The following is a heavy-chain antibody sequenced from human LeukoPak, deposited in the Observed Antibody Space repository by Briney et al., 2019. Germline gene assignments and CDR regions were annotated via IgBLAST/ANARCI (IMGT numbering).Heavy chain of an antibody. CDR2: IKSKTGGGTT. J-gene: IGHJ4*02. Sequence: GGSLRLSCAASGFTFSGFEMNWVRQAPGKGLEWVGRIKSKTGGGTTDYAAPVKGRFTISRDDSKNTLYLQMNSLKTEDTAVYYCTTDAVYYDSSGYYFLGVFWGQGTPVTVSS. CDR3: TTDAVYYDSSGYYFLGVF. CDR1: GFTFSGFE. D-gene: IGHD3-22*01. V-gene: IGHV3-15*01.